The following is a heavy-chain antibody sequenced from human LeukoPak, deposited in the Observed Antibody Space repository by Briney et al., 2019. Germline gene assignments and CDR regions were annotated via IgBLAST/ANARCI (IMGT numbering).Heavy chain of an antibody. CDR1: AFSFRKFA. CDR2: ITANGGYT. D-gene: IGHD4-17*01. CDR3: AKDPNGDYIGAFDF. J-gene: IGHJ3*01. V-gene: IGHV3-23*01. Sequence: AGGSLRLSCAASAFSFRKFALIWVRQAPGKGLEWVSAITANGGYTLYADAVKGRFTVSRDNSKNTLYLQINSLRPEDTAMYYCAKDPNGDYIGAFDFWGQGTMVTVSS.